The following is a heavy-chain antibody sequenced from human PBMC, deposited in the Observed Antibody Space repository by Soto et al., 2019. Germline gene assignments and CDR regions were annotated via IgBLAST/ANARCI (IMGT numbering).Heavy chain of an antibody. CDR2: ISGSGGST. V-gene: IGHV3-23*01. CDR1: GFTFSSYA. J-gene: IGHJ6*03. D-gene: IGHD3-3*01. CDR3: ARDGNRYDFWSGYYSPSPYYYMDV. Sequence: GGSLRLSCAASGFTFSSYAMSWVRQAPGKGLEWVSAISGSGGSTYYADSVKGRFTISRDNSKNTLYLQMNSLRAEDTAVYYCARDGNRYDFWSGYYSPSPYYYMDVWGKGTTVTVSS.